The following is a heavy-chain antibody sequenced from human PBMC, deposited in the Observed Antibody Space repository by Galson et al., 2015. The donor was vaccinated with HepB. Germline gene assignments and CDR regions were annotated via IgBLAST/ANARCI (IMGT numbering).Heavy chain of an antibody. J-gene: IGHJ6*03. V-gene: IGHV1-24*01. CDR1: GYTLTELS. D-gene: IGHD4-11*01. Sequence: SVKVSCKVSGYTLTELSMHWVRQAPGKGLEWMGGFDPEDGETFYAQKFQGRVTMTEDTSTDTAYMELSSLRSEDTAVYYCATETVTTRYARYYYYMDVWGKGTTVTVSS. CDR3: ATETVTTRYARYYYYMDV. CDR2: FDPEDGET.